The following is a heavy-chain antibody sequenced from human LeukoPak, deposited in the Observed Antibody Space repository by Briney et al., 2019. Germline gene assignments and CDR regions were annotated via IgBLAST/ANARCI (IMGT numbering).Heavy chain of an antibody. V-gene: IGHV3-49*04. CDR1: GFTFGDYA. Sequence: PGRSLRLSCTASGFTFGDYAMSWVRQAPRKGLEWVGFIRSKAYGGTTEYAASVKGRFTISRDDSKSIAYLQMNSLKTEDTAVYYCTRGGVLYFDYWGQGTLVTVSS. D-gene: IGHD3-16*01. CDR3: TRGGVLYFDY. CDR2: IRSKAYGGTT. J-gene: IGHJ4*02.